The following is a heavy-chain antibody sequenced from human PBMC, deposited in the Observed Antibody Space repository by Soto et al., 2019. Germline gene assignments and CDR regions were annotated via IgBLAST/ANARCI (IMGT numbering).Heavy chain of an antibody. CDR3: ARDQTDIGGYCHX. D-gene: IGHD3-22*01. CDR1: GFNFSSYG. J-gene: IGHJ4*02. V-gene: IGHV3-33*01. CDR2: ICNDGSNE. Sequence: GGSLRLSFEASGFNFSSYGIHWVRQAPGKGLEWVSIICNDGSNEYYADSVKGRFTISRDNSKNTVYLQVSKLRAEDTAVYFCARDQTDIGGYCHXWGQGTLVTVSX.